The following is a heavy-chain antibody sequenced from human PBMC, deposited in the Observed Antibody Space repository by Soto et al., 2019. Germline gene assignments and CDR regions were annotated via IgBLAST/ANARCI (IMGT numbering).Heavy chain of an antibody. V-gene: IGHV3-30-3*01. CDR3: ARDRVSSQPYYFDY. Sequence: LRLSCAASGFTFSSYAMHWVRHAPGKGLEWVAVISYDGSNKYYADSVEGRFTISRDNSNNTLYLQMNSRRAEETAVYYCARDRVSSQPYYFDYWGQGTLVTVSS. J-gene: IGHJ4*02. CDR1: GFTFSSYA. D-gene: IGHD1-26*01. CDR2: ISYDGSNK.